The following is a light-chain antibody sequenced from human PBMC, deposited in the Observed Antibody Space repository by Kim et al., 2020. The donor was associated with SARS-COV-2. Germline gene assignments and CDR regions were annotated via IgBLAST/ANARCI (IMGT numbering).Light chain of an antibody. V-gene: IGLV3-19*01. CDR1: SLRSYY. Sequence: SSELTQDPAVSVALGQTVRITCQGDSLRSYYASWYQQKRGQAPVLVIYGKNNRPSGIPDRFSGSSSGNTASLTITGAQAEDEADYYCNSRDSSGNHVVFGGGTQLTVL. J-gene: IGLJ2*01. CDR3: NSRDSSGNHVV. CDR2: GKN.